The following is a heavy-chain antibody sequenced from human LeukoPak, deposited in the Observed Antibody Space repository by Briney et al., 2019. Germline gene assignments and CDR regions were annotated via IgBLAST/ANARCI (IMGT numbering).Heavy chain of an antibody. J-gene: IGHJ4*02. CDR2: MSANSGNT. CDR1: GYTFINYD. CDR3: ARGQIRYDFWSGYYK. Sequence: GASVKVSCKTSGYTFINYDINWIRQAPGQGLEWLGWMSANSGNTGYAQKFQGRVTITADESTSTAYMELSSLRSEDTAVYYCARGQIRYDFWSGYYKWGQGTLVTVSS. D-gene: IGHD3-3*01. V-gene: IGHV1-8*01.